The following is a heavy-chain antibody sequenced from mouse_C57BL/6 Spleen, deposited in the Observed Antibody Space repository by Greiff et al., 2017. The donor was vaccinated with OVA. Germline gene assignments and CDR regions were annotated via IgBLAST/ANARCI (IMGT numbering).Heavy chain of an antibody. J-gene: IGHJ3*01. CDR1: GFTFSDYG. Sequence: EVKLVESGGGLVKPGGSLKLSCAASGFTFSDYGMHWVRQAPEKGLEWVAYISSGSSTIKYAHKVKGRFTFSRDNAKNTLFLQMTSLRSEDTAMYYCAREEGFAYWGQGTLVTVSA. CDR2: ISSGSSTI. V-gene: IGHV5-17*01. CDR3: AREEGFAY.